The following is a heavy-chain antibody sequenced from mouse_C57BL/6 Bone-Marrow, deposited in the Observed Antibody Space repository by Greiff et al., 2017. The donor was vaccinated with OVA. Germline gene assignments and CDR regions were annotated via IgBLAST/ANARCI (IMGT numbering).Heavy chain of an antibody. CDR2: IYPGSGST. D-gene: IGHD1-1*01. J-gene: IGHJ1*03. Sequence: QVQLQQSGAELVKPGASVKMSCKASGYTFTSYWITWVKQRPGQGLEWIGDIYPGSGSTNYNEKFKSKATLTVDTSSSTAYMQLSSLTSEDSAVYYCARDFYYYGMNWYFDVWGTGTTVTVSS. CDR1: GYTFTSYW. CDR3: ARDFYYYGMNWYFDV. V-gene: IGHV1-55*01.